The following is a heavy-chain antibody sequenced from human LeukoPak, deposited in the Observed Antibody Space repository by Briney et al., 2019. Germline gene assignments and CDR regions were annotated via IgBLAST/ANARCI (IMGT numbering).Heavy chain of an antibody. V-gene: IGHV3-21*03. CDR2: ISSSSYI. CDR3: AGLGVLDAFDI. CDR1: GFTFSSYS. Sequence: GGSLRLSCAASGFTFSSYSMNWVRQAPGKGLEWVSSISSSSYIYYADSVKGRFTISRDNAKNSLYLQMNSLRAEDTAVYYCAGLGVLDAFDIWGQGTMVTVSS. J-gene: IGHJ3*02. D-gene: IGHD3-16*01.